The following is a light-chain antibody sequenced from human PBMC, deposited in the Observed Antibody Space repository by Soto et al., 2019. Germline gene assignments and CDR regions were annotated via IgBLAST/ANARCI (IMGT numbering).Light chain of an antibody. V-gene: IGLV3-21*02. CDR3: QVWDSSSDVDVV. Sequence: SYELTQPPSVSVAPGQTARITCGGNNIGRKSVHWYQQRPGQAPVLVVYDDSDRPSGIPERFSGSNSGNTATLTISRVGAGDEADYYCQVWDSSSDVDVVFGGGTKLTVL. CDR2: DDS. J-gene: IGLJ2*01. CDR1: NIGRKS.